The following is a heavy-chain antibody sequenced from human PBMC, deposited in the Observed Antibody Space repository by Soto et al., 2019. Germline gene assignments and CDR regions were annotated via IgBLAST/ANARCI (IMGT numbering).Heavy chain of an antibody. D-gene: IGHD6-13*01. CDR3: ARGLSIAAASTVSSDYFDY. CDR1: GGSFSGYY. CDR2: INHSGST. J-gene: IGHJ4*02. Sequence: SETLSLTCAVYGGSFSGYYWSWIRQPPGKGLEWIGEINHSGSTNYNPSLKSRVTISVDTSKNQFSLKLSSVTAADTAVYYCARGLSIAAASTVSSDYFDYWGQGTLVTVSS. V-gene: IGHV4-34*01.